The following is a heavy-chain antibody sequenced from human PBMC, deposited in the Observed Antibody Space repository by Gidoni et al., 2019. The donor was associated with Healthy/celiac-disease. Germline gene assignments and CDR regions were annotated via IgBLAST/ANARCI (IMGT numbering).Heavy chain of an antibody. V-gene: IGHV4-34*01. Sequence: QVQLQQWGAGLLKPSETLSLTCAVYGGSFSGYYWSWIRQPPGKGLEWIGEINHSGSTNYNPSLKSRVTISVDMSKNQFSLKLSSVTVADTAVYYCARGMGYCSGGSCYSPDYYYYGMDVWGQGTTVTVSS. D-gene: IGHD2-15*01. CDR3: ARGMGYCSGGSCYSPDYYYYGMDV. J-gene: IGHJ6*02. CDR2: INHSGST. CDR1: GGSFSGYY.